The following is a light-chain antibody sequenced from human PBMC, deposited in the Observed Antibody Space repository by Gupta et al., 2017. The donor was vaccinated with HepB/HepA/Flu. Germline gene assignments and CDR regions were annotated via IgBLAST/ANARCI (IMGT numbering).Light chain of an antibody. CDR2: DAS. V-gene: IGKV3-11*01. J-gene: IGKJ4*01. CDR1: QSVSSY. CDR3: QKRRNGPLT. Sequence: EIVLTQSPATLSLSPGERATLSCRASQSVSSYLAWYQRKRGQAPRLLIYDASNRATGIPARFSGRGSGKVLTRKRRSIEPEDLAVDYGQKRRNGPLTFGEGTTVEIK.